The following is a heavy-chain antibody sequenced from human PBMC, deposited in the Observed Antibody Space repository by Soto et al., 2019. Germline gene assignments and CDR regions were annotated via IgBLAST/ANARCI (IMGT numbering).Heavy chain of an antibody. Sequence: GGSLRLSCSASGFTFSIYAMHWVRQAPGKGLEYVSSISTNGGSTHYADSVRGRFTISRDNAMRSLFLHMNSLRDEDTAVYYCARDGKGAAYTHGPYYFDYWGQGALVTVSS. J-gene: IGHJ4*02. CDR3: ARDGKGAAYTHGPYYFDY. V-gene: IGHV3-64*04. D-gene: IGHD1-1*01. CDR1: GFTFSIYA. CDR2: ISTNGGST.